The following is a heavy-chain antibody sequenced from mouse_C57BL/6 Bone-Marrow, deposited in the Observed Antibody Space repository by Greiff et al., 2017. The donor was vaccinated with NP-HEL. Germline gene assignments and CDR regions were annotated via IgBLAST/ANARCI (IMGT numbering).Heavy chain of an antibody. CDR2: IHPNSGST. V-gene: IGHV1-64*01. CDR3: ARWGTGTGFDY. CDR1: GYTFTSYW. D-gene: IGHD4-1*01. J-gene: IGHJ2*01. Sequence: VKLQQPGAELVKPGASVKLSCKASGYTFTSYWMHWVKQRPGQGLEWIGMIHPNSGSTNYNEKFKSKATLTVDKSSSTAYMQLSSLTSEDSAVYYCARWGTGTGFDYWGQGTTLTVSS.